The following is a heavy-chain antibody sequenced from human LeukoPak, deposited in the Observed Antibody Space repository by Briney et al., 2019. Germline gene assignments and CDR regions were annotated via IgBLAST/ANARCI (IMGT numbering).Heavy chain of an antibody. V-gene: IGHV1-18*01. D-gene: IGHD5-18*01. CDR1: GYSFINYG. Sequence: GASVKVSCKASGYSFINYGITWVRQAPGQGLEWMGWSSPYNGKTNYAQKFQGRVTMTTDTSTNTAYMELRSLRSDDTAVYYCASETAMALAWGQGTLVTVSS. CDR3: ASETAMALA. J-gene: IGHJ4*02. CDR2: SSPYNGKT.